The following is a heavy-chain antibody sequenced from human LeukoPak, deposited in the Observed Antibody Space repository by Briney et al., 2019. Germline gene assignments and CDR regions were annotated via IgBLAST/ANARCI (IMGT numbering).Heavy chain of an antibody. Sequence: GGSLRLSCAASGFPFSSYAMHWLRQAPGKGLEWVAVIWFDGGKIYYADSVKGRFTISRDNSENTVYLQMNSPRVEDTAVYHCARDFTNIRGGGYFDNWGQGTLVTVSS. CDR2: IWFDGGKI. CDR3: ARDFTNIRGGGYFDN. V-gene: IGHV3-33*01. CDR1: GFPFSSYA. D-gene: IGHD2/OR15-2a*01. J-gene: IGHJ4*02.